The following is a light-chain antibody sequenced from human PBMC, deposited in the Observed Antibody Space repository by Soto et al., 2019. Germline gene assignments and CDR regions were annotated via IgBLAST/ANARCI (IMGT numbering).Light chain of an antibody. CDR1: SNDVGGYDS. CDR2: EVS. J-gene: IGLJ2*01. V-gene: IGLV2-14*01. Sequence: QSALTQPASVSGSPGQSITLSCTGTSNDVGGYDSVSWYQHHPGKAPKLMIYEVSHRPSGVSYRFSGSKSGNTASLTISGLQAEDEADYYCSSYSTTSTLVVFGGGTQLTVL. CDR3: SSYSTTSTLVV.